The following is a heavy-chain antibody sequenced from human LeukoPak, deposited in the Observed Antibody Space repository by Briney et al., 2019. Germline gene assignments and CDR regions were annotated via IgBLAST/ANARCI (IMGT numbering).Heavy chain of an antibody. CDR2: IHHTWST. J-gene: IGHJ3*02. CDR1: GASMSRDNW. V-gene: IGHV4-4*02. CDR3: ARAGRKDSSGYYFDAFDI. D-gene: IGHD3-22*01. Sequence: SETLSLTCAVSGASMSRDNWWSWVRQSPGKGLEWIGEIHHTWSTNYNPSLKSRVTISVDTSKNQSSLKLSSVTAADTAVYYCARAGRKDSSGYYFDAFDIWGQGTMVTVSS.